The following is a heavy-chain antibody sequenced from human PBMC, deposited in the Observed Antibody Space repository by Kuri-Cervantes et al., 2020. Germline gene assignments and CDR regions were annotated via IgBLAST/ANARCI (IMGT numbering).Heavy chain of an antibody. CDR2: IKQDGSEK. V-gene: IGHV3-7*03. D-gene: IGHD6-13*01. CDR3: ATTSSSSWEDAFDI. J-gene: IGHJ3*02. CDR1: GFTFSSYW. Sequence: LSLTCAASGFTFSSYWMSWVRQAPGKGLEWVANIKQDGSEKYYVDSVKGRFTISRDNAKNSLYLQMNSLRAEDTALYYCATTSSSSWEDAFDIWGQETMVTVSS.